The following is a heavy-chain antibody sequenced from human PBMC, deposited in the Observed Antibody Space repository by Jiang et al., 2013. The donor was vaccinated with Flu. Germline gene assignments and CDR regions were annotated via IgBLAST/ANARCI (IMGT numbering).Heavy chain of an antibody. CDR3: ARDSATYYDSSGYYYVMYYFDY. Sequence: QLLESGGGVVQPGRSLRLSCAASGFTFSSYGMHWVRQAPGKGLEWVAVIWYDGSNKYYADSVKGRFTISRDNSKNTLYLQMNSLRAEDTAVYYCARDSATYYDSSGYYYVMYYFDYWGQGTLVTVSS. J-gene: IGHJ4*02. CDR1: GFTFSSYG. CDR2: IWYDGSNK. V-gene: IGHV3-33*01. D-gene: IGHD3-22*01.